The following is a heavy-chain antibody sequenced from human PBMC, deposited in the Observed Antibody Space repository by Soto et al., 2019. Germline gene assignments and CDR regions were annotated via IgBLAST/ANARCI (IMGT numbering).Heavy chain of an antibody. CDR2: IGGSGTGFNT. CDR1: GFTFSSYP. Sequence: EVQLLESGGGLVRPGGSLRLSCAASGFTFSSYPMKWVRQGPGKGLEWVSTIGGSGTGFNTDYADSVKGRFVISRDNSKNTVYLQMNSLRPEDTAAYYCAKDWATLVAGRFFDSWGQGTPVTVSS. J-gene: IGHJ4*02. CDR3: AKDWATLVAGRFFDS. V-gene: IGHV3-23*01. D-gene: IGHD6-19*01.